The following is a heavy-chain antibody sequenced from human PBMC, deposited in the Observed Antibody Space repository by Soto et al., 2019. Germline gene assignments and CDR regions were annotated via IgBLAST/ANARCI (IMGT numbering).Heavy chain of an antibody. CDR1: GGSISSYY. D-gene: IGHD6-13*01. J-gene: IGHJ4*02. CDR2: IYYSGST. Sequence: SETLSLTCTVSGGSISSYYWSWIRQPPGKGLEWIGYIYYSGSTNYNPSLKSRVTISVDTSKNQFSLKLSSVTAADTAVYYCARFETAAGYFDYRGQATLVTVSS. CDR3: ARFETAAGYFDY. V-gene: IGHV4-59*01.